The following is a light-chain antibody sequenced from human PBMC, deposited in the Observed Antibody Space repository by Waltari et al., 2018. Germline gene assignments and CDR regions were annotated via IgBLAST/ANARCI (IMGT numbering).Light chain of an antibody. CDR3: QQYYSTPRT. Sequence: DIVMTQSPDSLAVSLGARATINCKSSQSVLYSSNNKHYLAWYQQKPGQPAKLLIYRACTRESGVPDRFSGSGSGTDFTLTISSLQAEDVAVYYCQQYYSTPRTFGQGPKVEIK. V-gene: IGKV4-1*01. CDR1: QSVLYSSNNKHY. CDR2: RAC. J-gene: IGKJ1*01.